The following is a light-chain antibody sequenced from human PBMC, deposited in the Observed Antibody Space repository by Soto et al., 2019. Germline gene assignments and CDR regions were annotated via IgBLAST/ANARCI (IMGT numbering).Light chain of an antibody. J-gene: IGLJ3*02. Sequence: QTVVTQEPSFSVSPGGTVTLTCGLSSGSVSTSYYPGWYQQTPGQSPRTLIYNTNTRSSGVPDRFSGSILGNKAALTITGAQADDESHYYCVLYMGSGICVFGGGTKLTVL. CDR1: SGSVSTSYY. CDR3: VLYMGSGICV. V-gene: IGLV8-61*01. CDR2: NTN.